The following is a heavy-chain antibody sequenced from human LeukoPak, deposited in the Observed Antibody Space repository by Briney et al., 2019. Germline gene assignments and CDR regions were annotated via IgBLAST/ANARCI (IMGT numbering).Heavy chain of an antibody. D-gene: IGHD3-10*01. Sequence: GGSLRLSCAASGFTFSNYWMSWVRQAPGKGLEWVANIKQDGSEKYYVDSVKGRFTISRDNAKNSLYLRMNSLRAEDTAVYYCAKERAVVRGVIFNWFDPWGQGTLVTVSS. CDR2: IKQDGSEK. CDR1: GFTFSNYW. V-gene: IGHV3-7*03. CDR3: AKERAVVRGVIFNWFDP. J-gene: IGHJ5*02.